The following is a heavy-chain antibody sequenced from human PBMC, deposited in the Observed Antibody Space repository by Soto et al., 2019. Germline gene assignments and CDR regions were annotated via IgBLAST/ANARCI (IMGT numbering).Heavy chain of an antibody. Sequence: GASVKVSCKVSGYTLTELSMHWVRQAPGKGLEWMGGFDPEDGETIYAQKFQGRVTMTEDTSTDTAYMELSSLRSEDTAVYYCATGAVLRYFDWLLPTENPFDYWGQGTLVTVSS. D-gene: IGHD3-9*01. CDR2: FDPEDGET. CDR3: ATGAVLRYFDWLLPTENPFDY. CDR1: GYTLTELS. J-gene: IGHJ4*02. V-gene: IGHV1-24*01.